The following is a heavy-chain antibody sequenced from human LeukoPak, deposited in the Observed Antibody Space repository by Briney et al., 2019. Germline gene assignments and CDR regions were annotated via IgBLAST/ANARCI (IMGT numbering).Heavy chain of an antibody. CDR3: ARASYLEEAERDAFDI. CDR1: GGSISSYY. D-gene: IGHD3-16*02. CDR2: IYYSGST. J-gene: IGHJ3*02. Sequence: SETLSLTCTVSGGSISSYYWSWIRQPPGKGLEWIGYIYYSGSTNYNPSLKSRVTISVDTSKNQFSLKLSSVTAADTAVYYCARASYLEEAERDAFDIWGQGTMVTVSS. V-gene: IGHV4-59*12.